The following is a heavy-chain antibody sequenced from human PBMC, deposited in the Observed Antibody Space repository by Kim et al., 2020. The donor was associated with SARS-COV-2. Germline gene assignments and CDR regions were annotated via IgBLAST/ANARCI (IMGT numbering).Heavy chain of an antibody. Sequence: TKYSQTFQGRVTITRDTSANTAYMELSSLRSEDTAVYYCARWYRSVGLDYWGQGTLVTVSS. D-gene: IGHD2-15*01. CDR2: T. CDR3: ARWYRSVGLDY. J-gene: IGHJ4*02. V-gene: IGHV1-3*01.